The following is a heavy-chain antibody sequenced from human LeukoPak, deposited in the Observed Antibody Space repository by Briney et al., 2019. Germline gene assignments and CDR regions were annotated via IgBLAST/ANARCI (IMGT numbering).Heavy chain of an antibody. D-gene: IGHD3-9*01. V-gene: IGHV1-69*04. Sequence: SVKVSCKASGGTFSSYAISWVRQAPGQGLEWMGRIIPILGIANYAQKFQGRVTITADKSTSTAYMELGSLRSEDTAVYYCARDILTGYYRIDAFDIWGQGTMVTVSS. CDR3: ARDILTGYYRIDAFDI. J-gene: IGHJ3*02. CDR2: IIPILGIA. CDR1: GGTFSSYA.